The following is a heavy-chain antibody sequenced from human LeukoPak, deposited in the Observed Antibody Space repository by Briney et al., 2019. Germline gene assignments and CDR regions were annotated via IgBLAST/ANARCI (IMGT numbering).Heavy chain of an antibody. Sequence: GGSLRLSCAASGFTFSSYEMNWVRQAPGKGLEWVSYISSSGSTIYYADSVKGRFTISRDNAKMSLYLQMNSLRAEDTAVYYCARDLEWLYPGGAFDIWGQGTMVTVSS. CDR2: ISSSGSTI. CDR1: GFTFSSYE. D-gene: IGHD3-3*01. V-gene: IGHV3-48*03. CDR3: ARDLEWLYPGGAFDI. J-gene: IGHJ3*02.